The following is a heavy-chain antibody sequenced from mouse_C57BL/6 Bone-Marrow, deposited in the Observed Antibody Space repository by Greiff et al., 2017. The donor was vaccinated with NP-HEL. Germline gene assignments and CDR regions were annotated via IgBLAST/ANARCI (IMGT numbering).Heavy chain of an antibody. J-gene: IGHJ2*01. CDR3: ARPRYGSSYGNYFDC. V-gene: IGHV5-17*01. CDR1: GFTFSDYG. CDR2: ISSGSSTI. D-gene: IGHD1-1*01. Sequence: VQLKESGGGLVKPGGSLKLSCAASGFTFSDYGMHWVRQAPEKGLEWVAYISSGSSTIYYADTVKGRFTISRDNAKNTLFLQMTSLRSEDTAMYYCARPRYGSSYGNYFDCWGQGTTLTVAS.